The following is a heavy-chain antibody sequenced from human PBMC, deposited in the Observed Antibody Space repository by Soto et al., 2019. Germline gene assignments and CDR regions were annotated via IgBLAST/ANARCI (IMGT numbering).Heavy chain of an antibody. J-gene: IGHJ5*02. CDR1: GFTFSSYS. Sequence: GGSLRLSCAASGFTFSSYSMNWVRQAPGKGLEWVSYISSSGSTIYYADSVKGRLTISRDNPKNSLFLQMNSLRAEDTAVYYCARERRGVGSENWFDPWGQGTLVTVSS. D-gene: IGHD2-2*01. CDR3: ARERRGVGSENWFDP. CDR2: ISSSGSTI. V-gene: IGHV3-48*01.